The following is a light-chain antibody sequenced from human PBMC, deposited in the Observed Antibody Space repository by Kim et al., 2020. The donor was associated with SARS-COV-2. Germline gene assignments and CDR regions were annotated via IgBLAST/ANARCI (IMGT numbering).Light chain of an antibody. CDR1: QSVRTS. CDR2: GAS. CDR3: QQYHNWPPVT. J-gene: IGKJ5*01. V-gene: IGKV3-15*01. Sequence: SPGESAPLSCRASQSVRTSLAWYQQKPGQAPRLLIYGASTRATGIPARFSGSGSGTEFTLTISGLQSEDFAIYYCQQYHNWPPVTFGQGTRLEIK.